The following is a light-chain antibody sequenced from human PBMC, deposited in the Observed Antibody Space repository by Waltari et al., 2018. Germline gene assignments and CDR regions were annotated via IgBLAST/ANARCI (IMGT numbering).Light chain of an antibody. CDR3: QXXXXXXC. Sequence: DIQMTQSPSSLSASVGDRVTITCQASQDISNYLNWYQQKPGKAPKLLIYDASNLETGVXXXFSGXGXXXDFTFXXXXLQPEDIXXXXXQXXXXXXCXGGXTKVE. CDR1: QDISNY. J-gene: IGKJ4*01. CDR2: DAS. V-gene: IGKV1-33*01.